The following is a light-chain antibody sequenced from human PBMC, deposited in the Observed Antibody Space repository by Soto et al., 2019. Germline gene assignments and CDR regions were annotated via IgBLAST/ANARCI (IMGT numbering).Light chain of an antibody. CDR2: EVS. Sequence: QSAMTQPASESGSPGQSITISCAGTSSDVGGYKYVSWYQHHPGKAPKLIIYEVSNRPSGVSNRFSGSKSANTASLTLSGLQAEDEADYYCTSYTRNSTYVFGSGTKVT. CDR3: TSYTRNSTYV. V-gene: IGLV2-14*01. J-gene: IGLJ1*01. CDR1: SSDVGGYKY.